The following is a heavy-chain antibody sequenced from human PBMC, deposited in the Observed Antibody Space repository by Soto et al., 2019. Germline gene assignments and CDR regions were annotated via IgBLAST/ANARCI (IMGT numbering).Heavy chain of an antibody. D-gene: IGHD3-10*01. V-gene: IGHV3-23*01. CDR3: GKTPPRVKGFGQLLPLKPRTWYFDY. Sequence: EVQLLESGGGLVQPGGSLRLSCAASGFTFSSYAMSWVRQAPGKGLEWVSAISGSGGSTYYADSVKGRFTITRDNSKNPLVLKLTSLRAQDTAVYYCGKTPPRVKGFGQLLPLKPRTWYFDYWGQGTLVTVSS. J-gene: IGHJ4*02. CDR1: GFTFSSYA. CDR2: ISGSGGST.